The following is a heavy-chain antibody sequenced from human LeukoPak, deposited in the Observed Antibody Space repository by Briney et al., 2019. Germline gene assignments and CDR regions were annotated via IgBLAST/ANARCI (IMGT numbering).Heavy chain of an antibody. D-gene: IGHD5-18*01. CDR3: ARIPYSYGPREY. CDR1: GGSISSGSYY. V-gene: IGHV4-61*02. J-gene: IGHJ4*02. Sequence: TLSLTCTVSGGSISSGSYYWSWIRQPAGKGLEWIGRIYTSGSTNYNPSLKSRVTISVDTSKNQFSLKLSSVTAADTAVYYCARIPYSYGPREYWGQGTLVTVSS. CDR2: IYTSGST.